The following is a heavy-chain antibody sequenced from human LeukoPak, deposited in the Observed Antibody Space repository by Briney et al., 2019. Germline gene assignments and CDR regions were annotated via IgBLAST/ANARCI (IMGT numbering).Heavy chain of an antibody. CDR3: ARESTVAGTLDY. V-gene: IGHV1-18*01. Sequence: ASVKVSCKASGYTFTSYAISWVRQAPGQGLEWMGWISAYNGNTNYAQKLQGRVTMTTDTSTSTAYMELRSPRSDDTAVYYCARESTVAGTLDYWGQGTLVTVSS. CDR2: ISAYNGNT. D-gene: IGHD6-19*01. CDR1: GYTFTSYA. J-gene: IGHJ4*02.